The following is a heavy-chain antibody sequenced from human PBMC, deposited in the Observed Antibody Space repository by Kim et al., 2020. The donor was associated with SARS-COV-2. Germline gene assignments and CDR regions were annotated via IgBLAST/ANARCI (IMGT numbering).Heavy chain of an antibody. Sequence: NPPLKSRVTLSVDTSKNQFSLKLSSVTAADTAVYYCARARLDSSGYLLDYWGQGTLVTVSS. CDR3: ARARLDSSGYLLDY. D-gene: IGHD3-22*01. J-gene: IGHJ4*02. V-gene: IGHV4-31*02.